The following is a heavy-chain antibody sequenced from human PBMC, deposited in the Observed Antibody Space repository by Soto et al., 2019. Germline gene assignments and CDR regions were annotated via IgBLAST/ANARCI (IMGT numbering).Heavy chain of an antibody. V-gene: IGHV1-46*03. CDR1: GYTFTSYY. CDR3: ARAKPGGIHDY. J-gene: IGHJ4*02. Sequence: GASVKVSCKASGYTFTSYYIHWVRQAPGQGLEWMGTINPSSGSTTYPQRFQDRVTMTRDTSTNTVYMELSSLRSEDTAVYHCARAKPGGIHDYGGKEPLVTVS. CDR2: INPSSGST. D-gene: IGHD3-16*01.